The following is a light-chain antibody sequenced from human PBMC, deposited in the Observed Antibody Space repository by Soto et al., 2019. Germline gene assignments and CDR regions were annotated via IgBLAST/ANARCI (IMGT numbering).Light chain of an antibody. CDR1: SSDVGGYNY. V-gene: IGLV2-8*01. Sequence: QSALTQPPSASGSPGQSVAISCTGTSSDVGGYNYVSWYQQHPGKAPKLMIYEVNKRPSGVPDRFSGSKSGTSASLAISGLRSEDEADYYCATWDDSLRGVVFGGGTKLTVL. CDR3: ATWDDSLRGVV. CDR2: EVN. J-gene: IGLJ2*01.